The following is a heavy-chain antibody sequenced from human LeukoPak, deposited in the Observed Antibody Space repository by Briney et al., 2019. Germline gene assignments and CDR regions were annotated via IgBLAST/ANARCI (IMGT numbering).Heavy chain of an antibody. CDR3: ARDRVDYYDSSGYYGY. CDR1: GGSISSGSYY. CDR2: IYSSGST. D-gene: IGHD3-22*01. V-gene: IGHV4-61*02. Sequence: SETLSLTCTVSGGSISSGSYYWSWIRQPAGKGLEWIGRIYSSGSTNYNPSLKSRVTISVDTSKNQFALKLSSVTAADTAVYYCARDRVDYYDSSGYYGYWGQGTLVTVSS. J-gene: IGHJ4*02.